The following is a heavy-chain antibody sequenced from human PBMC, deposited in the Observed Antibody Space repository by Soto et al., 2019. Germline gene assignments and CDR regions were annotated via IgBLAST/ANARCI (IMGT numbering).Heavy chain of an antibody. Sequence: ASVKVSCKTSGCPFTSYGINWVRQAPGQGPEWMGWISAYDDKTIYSQKFQGRVTLTADTSTTTAYMELRGLRAEDTAVYYCARDCGRCYSGFDSWGQGTLVTVSS. V-gene: IGHV1-18*01. CDR3: ARDCGRCYSGFDS. J-gene: IGHJ4*02. CDR1: GCPFTSYG. D-gene: IGHD2-15*01. CDR2: ISAYDDKT.